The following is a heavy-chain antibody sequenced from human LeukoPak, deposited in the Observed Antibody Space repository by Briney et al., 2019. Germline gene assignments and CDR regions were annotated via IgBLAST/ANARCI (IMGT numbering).Heavy chain of an antibody. V-gene: IGHV4-34*01. D-gene: IGHD6-19*01. CDR3: ARRGRRQWLVSNDYYFDY. CDR1: GGSFSDYS. J-gene: IGHJ4*02. CDR2: INHSGST. Sequence: PSETLSLTCAVYGGSFSDYSWTWIRQPPGKGLEWIGEINHSGSTNYNPSLKSRVTISVDTSKNQFSLKLSSVTAADTAVYYCARRGRRQWLVSNDYYFDYWGQGTLVTVSS.